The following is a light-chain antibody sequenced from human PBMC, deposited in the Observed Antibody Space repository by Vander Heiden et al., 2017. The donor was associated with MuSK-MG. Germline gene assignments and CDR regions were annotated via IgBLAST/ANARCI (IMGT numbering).Light chain of an antibody. Sequence: QSVLTPPPSASGTPGPRVTISCSVSRSDIGSNTVNWYQQLPGTAPKLLIYRNNQRPSGVPDRFSGSKSGTSASLAISGLQAEDEADYSCAAWDDSLNGWVFGGGTKLTVL. CDR1: RSDIGSNT. V-gene: IGLV1-44*01. CDR2: RNN. CDR3: AAWDDSLNGWV. J-gene: IGLJ3*02.